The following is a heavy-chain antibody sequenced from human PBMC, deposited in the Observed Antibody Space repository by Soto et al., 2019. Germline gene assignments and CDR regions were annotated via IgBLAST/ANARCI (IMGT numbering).Heavy chain of an antibody. V-gene: IGHV1-46*01. CDR3: ALGGYYGSGRPHYYYYMDV. Sequence: ASVKVSCKASGYTFASYYMHWVRQASGQGLEWMEIINPSGGSTSYAQKFQGRVTMTRDTSTSTVYMELSSLRSEDTAVYYCALGGYYGSGRPHYYYYMDVWGKGTTVTVSS. D-gene: IGHD3-10*01. J-gene: IGHJ6*03. CDR2: INPSGGST. CDR1: GYTFASYY.